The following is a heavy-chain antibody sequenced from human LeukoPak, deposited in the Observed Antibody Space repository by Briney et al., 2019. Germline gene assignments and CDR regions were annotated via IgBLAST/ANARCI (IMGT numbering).Heavy chain of an antibody. V-gene: IGHV3-23*01. J-gene: IGHJ4*02. CDR3: AKDRSRELPEMGDY. Sequence: GGSLRLSCAASGFTFSSYAMSWVRQAPGKGLEWVSAISGSGGSTYYADSVKGRFTISRDNSKNTLYLQMNSLRAEETAVYYCAKDRSRELPEMGDYWGQGTLVTVSS. CDR2: ISGSGGST. D-gene: IGHD1-14*01. CDR1: GFTFSSYA.